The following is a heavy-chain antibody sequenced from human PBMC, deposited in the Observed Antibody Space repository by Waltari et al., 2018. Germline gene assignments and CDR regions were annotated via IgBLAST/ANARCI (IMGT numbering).Heavy chain of an antibody. V-gene: IGHV4-39*07. CDR2: IHYSGST. CDR3: ARQYDFYDSSGYLDY. J-gene: IGHJ4*02. Sequence: QLQLQESGPGLVKPSETLSLTCTVSGCSISSRHYYWGWLRQPPGKGLEWIGTIHYSGSTKYNPSLKSRVTISVDTSKNQFSLNLRSVTAADTAIYYCARQYDFYDSSGYLDYWGQGILGTVSS. D-gene: IGHD3-22*01. CDR1: GCSISSRHYY.